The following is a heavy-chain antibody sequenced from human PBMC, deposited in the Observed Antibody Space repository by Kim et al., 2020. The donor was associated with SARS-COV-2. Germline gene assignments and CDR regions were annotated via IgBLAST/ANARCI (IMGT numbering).Heavy chain of an antibody. D-gene: IGHD6-13*01. Sequence: SETLSLTCTVSGGSISSSSYYWGWIRQPPGKGLEWIGSIYYSGSTYYNPPLKSRVTISVDTSKNQFSLKLSSVTAADTAVYYCARLRVGVAAAGTINWFDPWGQGTLVTVSS. CDR3: ARLRVGVAAAGTINWFDP. V-gene: IGHV4-39*01. J-gene: IGHJ5*02. CDR2: IYYSGST. CDR1: GGSISSSSYY.